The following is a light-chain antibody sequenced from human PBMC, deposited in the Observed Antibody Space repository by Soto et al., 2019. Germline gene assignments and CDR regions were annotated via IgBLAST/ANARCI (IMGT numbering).Light chain of an antibody. Sequence: IQLTQSPSSLSASVGDRVTITCRASQDISRSLVWYQQKPGKAPNLLIYAASTLQSGVPSRFSGAGSGTDFTLTISSLQPEDFATYFCQQVSTNPPYTFGQGTKLDLK. J-gene: IGKJ2*01. CDR3: QQVSTNPPYT. V-gene: IGKV1-9*01. CDR1: QDISRS. CDR2: AAS.